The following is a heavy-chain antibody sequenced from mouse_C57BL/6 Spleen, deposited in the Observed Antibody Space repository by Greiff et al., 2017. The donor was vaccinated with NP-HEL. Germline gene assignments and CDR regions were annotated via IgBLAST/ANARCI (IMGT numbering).Heavy chain of an antibody. Sequence: VQLQQSGPELVKPGASVKISCKASGYSFPGYYMNWVKQSPEKSLEWIGEINPSTGGTTYNQKFKAKATLTVDKSSSTAYMQLKSLTSEDSAVYYCASSYGNYLAWFAYWGQGTLVTVSA. J-gene: IGHJ3*01. CDR3: ASSYGNYLAWFAY. CDR1: GYSFPGYY. D-gene: IGHD2-1*01. CDR2: INPSTGGT. V-gene: IGHV1-42*01.